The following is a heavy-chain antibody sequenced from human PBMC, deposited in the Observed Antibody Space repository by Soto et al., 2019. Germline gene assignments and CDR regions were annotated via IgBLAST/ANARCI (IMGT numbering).Heavy chain of an antibody. V-gene: IGHV4-30-4*01. D-gene: IGHD3-22*01. Sequence: PSGPLSLTCTVSGGSISSDDYYWSWIRQPPGKGLEWIGYIYNSESTYYNPSLKSRVSISADTSKNQFSLKLSSVTAADTAVYYCARAGYFDTSSPFYSWGQRNLLTISS. CDR2: IYNSEST. CDR1: GGSISSDDYY. J-gene: IGHJ5*01. CDR3: ARAGYFDTSSPFYS.